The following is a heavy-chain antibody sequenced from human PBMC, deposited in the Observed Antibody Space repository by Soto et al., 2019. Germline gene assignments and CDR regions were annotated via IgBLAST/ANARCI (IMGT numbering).Heavy chain of an antibody. J-gene: IGHJ5*02. CDR2: IIPIFGTI. CDR3: ARVLPDGTVAPRVSRAYLHT. Sequence: QAQLVQSGAEVKEPGSSVKVSCKASVEFFSNYGISWVRQAPGQGLEWMGGIIPIFGTISYAEKFQGRVTSTPDESINTIYMLLRCRRSADTVVYYCARVLPDGTVAPRVSRAYLHTLGRGTLVTVSS. V-gene: IGHV1-69*01. CDR1: VEFFSNYG. D-gene: IGHD1-7*01.